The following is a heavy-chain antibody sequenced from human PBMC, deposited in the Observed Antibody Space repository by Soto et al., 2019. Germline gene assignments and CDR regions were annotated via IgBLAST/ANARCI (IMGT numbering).Heavy chain of an antibody. J-gene: IGHJ6*02. CDR2: IYYSGST. Sequence: SETLSLTCTVSGGSISSYYWSWIRQPPGKGLEWIGYIYYSGSTNYNPSLKSRVTISVDTSKNQFSLKLSSVTAADTAVYYCARFSGGQWLVGDYYYGMDVWGQGTTVTVSS. CDR1: GGSISSYY. V-gene: IGHV4-59*01. CDR3: ARFSGGQWLVGDYYYGMDV. D-gene: IGHD6-19*01.